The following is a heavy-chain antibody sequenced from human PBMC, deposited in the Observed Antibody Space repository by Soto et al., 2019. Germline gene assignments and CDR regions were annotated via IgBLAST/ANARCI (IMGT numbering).Heavy chain of an antibody. CDR2: IYYSGST. CDR3: ARGYCSGGSCYWGSYYFDY. V-gene: IGHV4-59*08. J-gene: IGHJ4*02. D-gene: IGHD2-15*01. Sequence: SETLSLTCTVSGGSISSYYWSWIRQPPGKGLEWIGYIYYSGSTNYNPSLKSRVTISVDTSKNQFSLKLSSVTAADTAVYYCARGYCSGGSCYWGSYYFDYWGQ. CDR1: GGSISSYY.